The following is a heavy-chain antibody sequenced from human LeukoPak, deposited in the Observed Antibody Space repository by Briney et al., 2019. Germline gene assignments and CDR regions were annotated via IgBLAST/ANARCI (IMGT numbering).Heavy chain of an antibody. CDR1: GYTFIGYY. J-gene: IGHJ4*02. V-gene: IGHV1-2*02. D-gene: IGHD2-15*01. Sequence: GASVKVSCKASGYTFIGYYIHWVRQAPGQGLAWMGWIDPDSGGKNFAQKCQGRVTMTRDTSISTAYMELSNLKSDDTAVYYCAKDRGIYCNGARCQTGASEIDYWGQGTLVTVSS. CDR2: IDPDSGGK. CDR3: AKDRGIYCNGARCQTGASEIDY.